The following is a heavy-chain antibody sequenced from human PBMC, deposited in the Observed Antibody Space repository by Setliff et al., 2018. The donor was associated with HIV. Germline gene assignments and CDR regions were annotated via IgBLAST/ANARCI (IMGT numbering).Heavy chain of an antibody. CDR2: ISYGGGLK. V-gene: IGHV3-30*14. Sequence: PGGSLRLSCAASGFTFSDHYMDWVRQAPGKGLEWVAVISYGGGLKLYADSVKGRFTISRDNSKNTVYLQMNSLRVEDTAVYYCARELYREWDYWGQGTLVTVS. D-gene: IGHD3-16*02. J-gene: IGHJ4*02. CDR3: ARELYREWDY. CDR1: GFTFSDHY.